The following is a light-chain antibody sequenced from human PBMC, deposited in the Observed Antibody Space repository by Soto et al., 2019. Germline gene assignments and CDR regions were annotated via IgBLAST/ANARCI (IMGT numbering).Light chain of an antibody. CDR2: DAS. CDR1: QSVGSNN. Sequence: EIVLTQSPGTQSLSPGETATLSCRASQSVGSNNLAWYHQKPCQTPRLLIYDASSRATGIPDRFSGSGSGTDFTLTISRLEPEDFAVYYCQQYANSITFGQGTRLEIE. V-gene: IGKV3-20*01. J-gene: IGKJ5*01. CDR3: QQYANSIT.